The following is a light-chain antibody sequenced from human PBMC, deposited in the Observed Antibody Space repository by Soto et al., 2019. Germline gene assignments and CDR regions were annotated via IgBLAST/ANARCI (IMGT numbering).Light chain of an antibody. CDR3: KQSYNTLT. Sequence: DIQMTQSPSSLSASVGDRVTITCRASQSISTFLSWYQHRPGKAPKLLLYSASTLQSGVPPRFSGSGSGTDFSLTISSLQPEDSAVYYCKQSYNTLTFGGGTKVEIK. CDR1: QSISTF. J-gene: IGKJ4*01. V-gene: IGKV1-39*01. CDR2: SAS.